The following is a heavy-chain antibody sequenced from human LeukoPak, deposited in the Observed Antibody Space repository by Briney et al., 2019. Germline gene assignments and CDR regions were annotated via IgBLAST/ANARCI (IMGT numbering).Heavy chain of an antibody. CDR3: ARVDRSADYSLDY. CDR2: INLSSSSR. V-gene: IGHV3-20*04. D-gene: IGHD3-22*01. Sequence: PGGSLRLSCAASGFTFDDYGMSWVRQAPGKGLEWVSGINLSSSSRGYADSVKGRFTISRDSAKKFLYLQMNTLRVEDTALSYCARVDRSADYSLDYWGQGSLVTVSS. J-gene: IGHJ4*02. CDR1: GFTFDDYG.